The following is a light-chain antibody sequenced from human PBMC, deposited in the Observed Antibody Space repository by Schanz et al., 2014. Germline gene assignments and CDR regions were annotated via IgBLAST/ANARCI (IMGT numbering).Light chain of an antibody. J-gene: IGLJ3*02. CDR2: EDN. CDR1: SSDVGSYNL. V-gene: IGLV2-14*02. CDR3: SSYAVSNTWV. Sequence: QSALTQPASVSGSPGQSITISCTGTSSDVGSYNLVSWYQQFPGKAPKLIIYEDNKRPSGVSNRFSGSKSGNTASLTISGLQAEDEADYYCSSYAVSNTWVFGGGTKLTVL.